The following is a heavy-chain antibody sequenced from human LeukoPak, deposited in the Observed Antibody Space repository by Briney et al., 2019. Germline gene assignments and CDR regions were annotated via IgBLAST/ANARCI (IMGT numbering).Heavy chain of an antibody. CDR1: GFTFTNYA. CDR3: AKDSRTGSPRAFDS. J-gene: IGHJ4*02. V-gene: IGHV3-23*01. Sequence: AGSLRLSCAASGFTFTNYAMTCVRPAPGKGLEWVSTITIGGTTYHADSVKGRFTISRDNSKNTLYLQMNSLRPEDTAVYSCAKDSRTGSPRAFDSWGQGTLVIVSS. D-gene: IGHD1-26*01. CDR2: ITIGGTT.